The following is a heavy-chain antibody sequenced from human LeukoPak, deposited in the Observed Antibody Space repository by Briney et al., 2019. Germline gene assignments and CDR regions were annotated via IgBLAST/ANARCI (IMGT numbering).Heavy chain of an antibody. CDR2: INPTGGST. CDR3: ATTFAGPFDY. Sequence: GASVKVSCKASGYTFPSYFMHWVRQAPGQGLEWMGIINPTGGSTTHAQKFQGRVTMTEDTSTDTAYMELSSLRSEDTAVYYCATTFAGPFDYWGQGTLVTVSS. J-gene: IGHJ4*02. V-gene: IGHV1-46*01. D-gene: IGHD1/OR15-1a*01. CDR1: GYTFPSYF.